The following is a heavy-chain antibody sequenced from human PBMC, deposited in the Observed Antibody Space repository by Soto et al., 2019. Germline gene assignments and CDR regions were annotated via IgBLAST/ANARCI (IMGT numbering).Heavy chain of an antibody. Sequence: PSETLSLTCTVSGGSISSSSYYWGWIRQPPGKGLEWIGSIYYSGSTYYNPSLKSRVTISVVTSKNQFSLKLSSVTAADTAVYYCARLVPYYYDSSGYPDYWGQGTLVTVSS. V-gene: IGHV4-39*01. D-gene: IGHD3-22*01. J-gene: IGHJ4*02. CDR1: GGSISSSSYY. CDR3: ARLVPYYYDSSGYPDY. CDR2: IYYSGST.